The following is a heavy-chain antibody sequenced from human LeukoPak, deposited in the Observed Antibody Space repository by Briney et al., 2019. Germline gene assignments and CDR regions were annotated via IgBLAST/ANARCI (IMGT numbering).Heavy chain of an antibody. Sequence: SETLSLTCTVSGGSISSYYWSWIRQPAGKGLEWIGRIYTSGSTNYNPSLKSRVTMSVDTSKNQFSLKLSSVTAADTAVYYCARGAHGCSGGSCPPYYYYYYMDVWGKGTTVTISS. J-gene: IGHJ6*03. V-gene: IGHV4-4*07. CDR3: ARGAHGCSGGSCPPYYYYYYMDV. CDR1: GGSISSYY. CDR2: IYTSGST. D-gene: IGHD2-15*01.